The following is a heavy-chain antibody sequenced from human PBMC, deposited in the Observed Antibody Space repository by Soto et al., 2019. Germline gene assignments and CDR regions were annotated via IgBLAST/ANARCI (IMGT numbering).Heavy chain of an antibody. CDR2: INIDGSST. D-gene: IGHD3-10*01. J-gene: IGHJ4*02. Sequence: PGGSLRLSCAASGFTFSSYWMHWVRQAPGKGLVWVSHINIDGSSTSYADSVKGRFTISRDNAKNSLYLQMNSLRAEDTAVYYCARSRGSYYFDYWGQGTLVTVSS. V-gene: IGHV3-74*01. CDR3: ARSRGSYYFDY. CDR1: GFTFSSYW.